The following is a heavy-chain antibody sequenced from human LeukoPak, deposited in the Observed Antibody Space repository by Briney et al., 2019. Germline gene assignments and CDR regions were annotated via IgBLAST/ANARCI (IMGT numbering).Heavy chain of an antibody. Sequence: SGPTLVNPPQTLTLTCTFYGFSLSTRGVGVGWIRQPPGKALVWFALIYWDDDKRYSPSLKSRLTITKDTSKNQVVLTMTNMDPVDTATYYCAHRTYCSGGSCYSGSFDYWGQGTLVTVSS. D-gene: IGHD2-15*01. CDR1: GFSLSTRGVG. CDR3: AHRTYCSGGSCYSGSFDY. V-gene: IGHV2-5*02. CDR2: IYWDDDK. J-gene: IGHJ4*02.